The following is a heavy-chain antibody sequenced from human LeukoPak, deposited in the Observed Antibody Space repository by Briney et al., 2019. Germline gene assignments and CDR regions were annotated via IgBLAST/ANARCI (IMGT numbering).Heavy chain of an antibody. D-gene: IGHD2-21*02. CDR2: VYYSGST. J-gene: IGHJ3*02. CDR1: GGSISYYY. CDR3: ARHAYCGGDCFGGAFEI. Sequence: SETLSLTCTVSGGSISYYYWSWIRQPPGKGLEWIGYVYYSGSTSYNPSLKSRVTISLDTSKHQFSLKLNSVTAADTAVYYCARHAYCGGDCFGGAFEIWGQGTMVTVSS. V-gene: IGHV4-59*08.